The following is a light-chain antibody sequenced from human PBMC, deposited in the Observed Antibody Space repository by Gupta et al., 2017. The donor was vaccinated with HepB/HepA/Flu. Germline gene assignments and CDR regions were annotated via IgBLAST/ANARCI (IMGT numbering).Light chain of an antibody. CDR1: QSITTF. CDR3: QQRSEVPRS. J-gene: IGKJ2*04. Sequence: DIQMTQSPSSLSASVGDRVTITCRASQSITTFLNWYQHKSGKAPKLLIDTATNLKSGVPSRFAGSGFGTDFTLTINRIQPEDFAIYSCQQRSEVPRSFGQGTNLEIK. V-gene: IGKV1-39*01. CDR2: TAT.